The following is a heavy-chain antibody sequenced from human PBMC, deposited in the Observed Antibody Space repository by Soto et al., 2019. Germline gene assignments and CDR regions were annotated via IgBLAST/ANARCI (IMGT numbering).Heavy chain of an antibody. D-gene: IGHD3-10*01. CDR1: GYTFTGYY. J-gene: IGHJ4*02. CDR3: ARDPPLLWFGEPFDY. Sequence: ASVKVSCKASGYTFTGYYMHWVRQAPGQGLEWMGWINPNSGGTNYAQKFRGRVTMTRDTSISTAYMELSRLRSDDTAVYYCARDPPLLWFGEPFDYWGQGTLVTVSS. V-gene: IGHV1-2*02. CDR2: INPNSGGT.